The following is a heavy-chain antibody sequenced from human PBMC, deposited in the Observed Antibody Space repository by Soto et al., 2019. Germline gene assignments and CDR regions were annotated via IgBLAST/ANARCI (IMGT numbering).Heavy chain of an antibody. D-gene: IGHD2-15*01. CDR2: ISSNGDKT. J-gene: IGHJ4*02. CDR3: AREDCSGGSCYSGIGINYYFDY. V-gene: IGHV3-64*01. Sequence: GGSLRLSCAASGFSFSSYAMHWVRQAPGEGLEYVSAISSNGDKTYYANSVRGRFTISRDNSKNTLYLQMGSLRAEDMAIYYCAREDCSGGSCYSGIGINYYFDYWGQGTLVTVSS. CDR1: GFSFSSYA.